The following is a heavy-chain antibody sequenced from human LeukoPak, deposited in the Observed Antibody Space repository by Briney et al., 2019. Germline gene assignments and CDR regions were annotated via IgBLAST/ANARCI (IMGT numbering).Heavy chain of an antibody. CDR2: IIPILGIA. CDR3: ARDVPYCGGDCYSGYYYSYGMDV. D-gene: IGHD2-21*02. CDR1: GGTFSSYT. V-gene: IGHV1-69*04. Sequence: ASVKVSCKASGGTFSSYTISWVRQAPGQGLEWMGGIIPILGIANYAQKFQGRVTITADKSTSTAYMELSSLRSEDTPVYYCARDVPYCGGDCYSGYYYSYGMDVWGQGTTVTVFS. J-gene: IGHJ6*02.